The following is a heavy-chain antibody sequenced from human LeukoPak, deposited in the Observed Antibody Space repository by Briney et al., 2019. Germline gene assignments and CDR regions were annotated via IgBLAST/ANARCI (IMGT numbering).Heavy chain of an antibody. V-gene: IGHV3-48*03. CDR1: GFSLRNFE. Sequence: PGGSLRLSCEDSGFSLRNFEMSWVRQAPGKGLEWISYISTTGSTVYYADSVRGRFTISRDNAKNSLHLQMNSLEADDTAVYYCARDRSSGWSGNWFDPWGQGTLVTVSS. J-gene: IGHJ5*02. D-gene: IGHD6-19*01. CDR3: ARDRSSGWSGNWFDP. CDR2: ISTTGSTV.